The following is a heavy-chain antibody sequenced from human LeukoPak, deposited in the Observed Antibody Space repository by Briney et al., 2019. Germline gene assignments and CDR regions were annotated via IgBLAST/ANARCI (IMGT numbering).Heavy chain of an antibody. CDR3: ARAFQYYYDSSGYYEYYYYGMDV. Sequence: PSETLSLTCDVSGVSISRHYWSWIRQPPGKGLEWIGYIYYSGSTNYNPSLKSRVTISVDTSKNQFSLKLSSVTAADTAVYYCARAFQYYYDSSGYYEYYYYGMDVWGQGTTVTVSS. J-gene: IGHJ6*02. V-gene: IGHV4-59*11. D-gene: IGHD3-22*01. CDR1: GVSISRHY. CDR2: IYYSGST.